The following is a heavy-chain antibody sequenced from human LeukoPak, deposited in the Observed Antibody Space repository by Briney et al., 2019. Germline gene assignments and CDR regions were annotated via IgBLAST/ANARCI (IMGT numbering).Heavy chain of an antibody. J-gene: IGHJ4*02. V-gene: IGHV3-23*01. CDR3: AKGGWGDHFDY. CDR2: ISVRAVSP. Sequence: WFSSISVRAVSPYYADSVKARFTISRDNSNTTLYLQMNNLSAEDTAVYYCAKGGWGDHFDYWGQGTLVTVSS. D-gene: IGHD3-16*01.